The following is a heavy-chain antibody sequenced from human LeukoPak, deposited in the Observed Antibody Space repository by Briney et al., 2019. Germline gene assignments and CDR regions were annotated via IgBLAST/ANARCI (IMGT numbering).Heavy chain of an antibody. CDR3: ARRFSGHWYRGFDY. D-gene: IGHD6-13*01. CDR2: IYYSGST. J-gene: IGHJ4*02. V-gene: IGHV4-39*01. CDR1: DGSISSGSYY. Sequence: SETLSLTCTVSDGSISSGSYYWGWIRQPPGKGLEWIGSIYYSGSTYYNPSLKSRVTISLDTSKNQFSLKLNSVTAADTSVYSCARRFSGHWYRGFDYWGQGTLVTVSS.